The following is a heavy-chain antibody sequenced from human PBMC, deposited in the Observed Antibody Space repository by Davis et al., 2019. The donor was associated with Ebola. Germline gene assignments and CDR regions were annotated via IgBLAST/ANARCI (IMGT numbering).Heavy chain of an antibody. CDR3: ARGQREYQLLWGGWFDP. CDR1: GGSISSSSYY. V-gene: IGHV4-61*05. CDR2: IYYSGSI. J-gene: IGHJ5*02. D-gene: IGHD2-2*01. Sequence: SETLSLTCTVSGGSISSSSYYWGWIRQPPGKGLEWIGYIYYSGSINYNPSLKSRVTISVDTSKNQFSLKLSSVTAADTAVYYCARGQREYQLLWGGWFDPWGQGTLVTVSS.